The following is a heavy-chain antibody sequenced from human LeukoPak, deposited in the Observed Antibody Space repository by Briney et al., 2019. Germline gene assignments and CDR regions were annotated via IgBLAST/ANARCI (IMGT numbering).Heavy chain of an antibody. J-gene: IGHJ4*02. CDR2: INSDGSST. D-gene: IGHD3-10*01. CDR1: GFTFSSYW. V-gene: IGHV3-74*01. CDR3: ARVLHRAHWGITMVRGVIYY. Sequence: PGGSLRLSCAASGFTFSSYWMHWVRQAPGKGLVWVSRINSDGSSTSYADSVKGRFTISRDNAKNTLYLQMNSLRAEDTAVYYCARVLHRAHWGITMVRGVIYYWGQGTLVTVSS.